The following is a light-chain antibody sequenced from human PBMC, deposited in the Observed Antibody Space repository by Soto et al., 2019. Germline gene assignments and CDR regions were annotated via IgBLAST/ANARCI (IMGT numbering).Light chain of an antibody. Sequence: DIQLTQSPSFLSASVGDRVTITCRASQGISSYLAWYQQKPGKAPKLLIYASSTLQSGVPSRFSGSGSGTEFTLTISSLQPEDFATYYGQQLNSYPFFGPGTKVDIK. CDR2: ASS. CDR1: QGISSY. CDR3: QQLNSYPF. V-gene: IGKV1-9*01. J-gene: IGKJ3*01.